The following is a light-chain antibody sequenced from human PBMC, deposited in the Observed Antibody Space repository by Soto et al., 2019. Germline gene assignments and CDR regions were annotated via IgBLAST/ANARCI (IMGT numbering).Light chain of an antibody. J-gene: IGKJ3*01. CDR2: AAS. Sequence: DIQMTQSPSSLSASVGDRVTVTCRASQSVTNYLKWYQQKPGKAPKLLIYAASTLQSGVPSRFSGSGSGTEFTLTSSSLQPEDFATYYCQQTLKPPLTFGPGTKVDIK. CDR1: QSVTNY. V-gene: IGKV1-39*01. CDR3: QQTLKPPLT.